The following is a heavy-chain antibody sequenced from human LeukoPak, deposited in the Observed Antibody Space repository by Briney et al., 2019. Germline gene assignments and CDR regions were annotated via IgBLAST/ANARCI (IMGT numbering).Heavy chain of an antibody. CDR2: ISSSSYI. V-gene: IGHV3-21*01. CDR1: GFTFSSYS. Sequence: GGSLRLSCAASGFTFSSYSMNWVRQAPGKGLEWVSSISSSSYIYYADSVKGRFTISRDNARNSLYLQMNSLRAEDTAVYYCARDLVDYCDSSGYPHGGWFDPWGQGTLVTVSS. CDR3: ARDLVDYCDSSGYPHGGWFDP. J-gene: IGHJ5*02. D-gene: IGHD3-22*01.